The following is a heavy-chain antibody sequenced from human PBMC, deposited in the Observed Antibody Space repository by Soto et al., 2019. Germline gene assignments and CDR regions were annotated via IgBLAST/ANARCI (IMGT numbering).Heavy chain of an antibody. CDR2: LSPYNGAT. D-gene: IGHD3-9*01. V-gene: IGHV1-2*04. CDR3: ARAQELRSFDWSWGGGAVDV. J-gene: IGHJ3*01. Sequence: HVQLVQSGAEVKKPGASLRVSCKASGYTFTDYYIHWVRQAPGQGLQWMGWLSPYNGATTYAQKFQDWVTMTRDTSISTAYLDLSRLSSGDTAVYYCARAQELRSFDWSWGGGAVDVWGQGTWSPPLQ. CDR1: GYTFTDYY.